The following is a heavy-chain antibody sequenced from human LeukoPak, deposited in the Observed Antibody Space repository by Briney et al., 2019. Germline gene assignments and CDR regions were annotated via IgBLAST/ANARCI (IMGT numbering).Heavy chain of an antibody. J-gene: IGHJ6*04. CDR2: ISGSGGRI. CDR1: GFTFSNYG. Sequence: PGGSLRLSCAASGFTFSNYGMSWVRQAPGKGLEWVSSISGSGGRIYHADSVKGRFTISRDNSKNSLYLQMNSLRAEDTAVYYCAELGITMIGGVWGKGTTVTISS. V-gene: IGHV3-23*01. D-gene: IGHD3-10*02. CDR3: AELGITMIGGV.